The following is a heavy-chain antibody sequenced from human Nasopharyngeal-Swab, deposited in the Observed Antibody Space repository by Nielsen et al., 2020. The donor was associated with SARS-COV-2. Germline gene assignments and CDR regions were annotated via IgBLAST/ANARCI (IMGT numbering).Heavy chain of an antibody. CDR2: ISSSGSTI. J-gene: IGHJ6*02. CDR1: GFTFSRYE. Sequence: GGSLRLSCAASGFTFSRYEMNWVRQAPGKGLEWVSYISSSGSTIYYADSVKGRFTISRDNAKNSLYLQMNSLRAEDTAVYYCASRYCSSTSCRDYYYGMDVWGQGTTVTVSS. D-gene: IGHD2-2*01. V-gene: IGHV3-48*03. CDR3: ASRYCSSTSCRDYYYGMDV.